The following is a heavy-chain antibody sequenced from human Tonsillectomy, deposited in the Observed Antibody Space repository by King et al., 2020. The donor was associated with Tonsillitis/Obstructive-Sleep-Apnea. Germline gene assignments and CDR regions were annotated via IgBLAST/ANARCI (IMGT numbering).Heavy chain of an antibody. CDR3: AREMDGHTSYFNYMDV. Sequence: VQLQQSGPGLVKPSQTLSLTCAISGDSVSSNSATWTWIRQSPSRGLEWQGRTYYRSKWDNDYAVSVRGRITINADTSRNQFSLQLNSVTPDDTAVYYCAREMDGHTSYFNYMDVWGKGTTVTVSS. CDR2: TYYRSKWDN. V-gene: IGHV6-1*01. CDR1: GDSVSSNSAT. D-gene: IGHD2-8*01. J-gene: IGHJ6*03.